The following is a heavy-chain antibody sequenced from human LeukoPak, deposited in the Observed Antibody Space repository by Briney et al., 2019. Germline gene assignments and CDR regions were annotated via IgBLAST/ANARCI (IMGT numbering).Heavy chain of an antibody. J-gene: IGHJ4*02. CDR1: GFTFSRTA. CDR3: AKDANYLRSGSFFIPFDY. Sequence: PGESLRLSCAASGFTFSRTAMSWVQQAPGKGLEWVATISGSGVGTYYAASVKGRFNISRDNSKNTLYLQMNSLRTEDTAIYYCAKDANYLRSGSFFIPFDYWGQGTLVTVYS. D-gene: IGHD4/OR15-4a*01. V-gene: IGHV3-23*01. CDR2: ISGSGVGT.